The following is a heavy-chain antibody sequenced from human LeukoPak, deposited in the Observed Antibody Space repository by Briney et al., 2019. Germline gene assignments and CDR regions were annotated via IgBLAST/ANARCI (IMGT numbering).Heavy chain of an antibody. CDR2: IRYDGSNK. Sequence: GGSLRLSCAASGFTFSSYGMHWVRQAPGKGLEWVAFIRYDGSNKYYADSVKGRFTISRDNSKNTLYLQMNSLRAEDTAVYYCARNYYGSGSYPNYYYYYYMDVWGKGTTVTVSS. J-gene: IGHJ6*03. V-gene: IGHV3-30*02. D-gene: IGHD3-10*01. CDR3: ARNYYGSGSYPNYYYYYYMDV. CDR1: GFTFSSYG.